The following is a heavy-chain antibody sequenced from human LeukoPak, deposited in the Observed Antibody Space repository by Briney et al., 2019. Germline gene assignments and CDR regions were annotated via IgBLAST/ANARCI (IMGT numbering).Heavy chain of an antibody. Sequence: ASVKVSCKASGHIFANYGLIWVRQAPGQGLEWMGWISAYNGHTKYAQKLQGRVTMTIDTSTSTASMELRSLRSDDTAVYYCARALVYYDSSGYYYFDYWGQGTLVTVSS. D-gene: IGHD3-22*01. CDR3: ARALVYYDSSGYYYFDY. J-gene: IGHJ4*02. V-gene: IGHV1-18*01. CDR2: ISAYNGHT. CDR1: GHIFANYG.